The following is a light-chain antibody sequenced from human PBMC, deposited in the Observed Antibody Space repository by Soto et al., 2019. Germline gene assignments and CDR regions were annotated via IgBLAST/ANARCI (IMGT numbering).Light chain of an antibody. J-gene: IGKJ3*01. CDR1: QSISSY. CDR3: QQSYSIPLT. Sequence: DIQMTQSPSSLSASVGDRVTITCRASQSISSYLNWYQQKPGKAPKLLIYAASSLHSGVPSRFSGSGSGTDVTLTISSMQPEDFATYYCQQSYSIPLTFGPGTKVDIK. V-gene: IGKV1-39*01. CDR2: AAS.